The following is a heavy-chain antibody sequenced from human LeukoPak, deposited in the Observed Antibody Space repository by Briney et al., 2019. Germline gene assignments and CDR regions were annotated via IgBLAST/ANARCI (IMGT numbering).Heavy chain of an antibody. CDR2: IWNSGSA. Sequence: SDTLSLTCSVSGGSVSIGTYYWSWIRQPPGKGLEWIGYIWNSGSAKYNPSLKSRVTISVDTSKNQFSLKLSSVTAADTAVYYCAREAAYYNSGSRPIDSWGQGTLVTVSS. D-gene: IGHD3-10*01. V-gene: IGHV4-61*01. J-gene: IGHJ4*02. CDR1: GGSVSIGTYY. CDR3: AREAAYYNSGSRPIDS.